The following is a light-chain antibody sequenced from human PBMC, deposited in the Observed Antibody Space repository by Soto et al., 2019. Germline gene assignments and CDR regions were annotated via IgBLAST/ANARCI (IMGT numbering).Light chain of an antibody. J-gene: IGLJ2*01. V-gene: IGLV2-14*03. CDR1: SGDVDSHY. Sequence: QSVLTQPASVSGSPGQSITISCTGTSGDVDSHYVAWYQQHPNKAPKVLIYEGNNRPSGVSDRFSGSKSGNAASLTISGLQAEDEADYYCSSHTPNITLFGGGTKVTVL. CDR2: EGN. CDR3: SSHTPNITL.